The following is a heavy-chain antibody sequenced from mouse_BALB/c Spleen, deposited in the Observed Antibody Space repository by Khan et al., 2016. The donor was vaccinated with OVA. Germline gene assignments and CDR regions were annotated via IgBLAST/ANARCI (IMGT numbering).Heavy chain of an antibody. CDR3: VRGGKFAY. CDR1: GYTFTDYA. J-gene: IGHJ3*01. D-gene: IGHD1-1*02. V-gene: IGHV1S137*01. Sequence: QVQLKQSGAELVRPGVSVKISCRASGYTFTDYAMHWVKQRHAKSLEWIGVISTNYGAADYNQKFQGKASMTVDRSSSTVYMELARLTSEDSAIYYCVRGGKFAYWGQGTLDTVSA. CDR2: ISTNYGAA.